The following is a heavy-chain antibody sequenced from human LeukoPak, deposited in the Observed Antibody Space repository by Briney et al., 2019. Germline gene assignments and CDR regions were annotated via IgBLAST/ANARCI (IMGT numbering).Heavy chain of an antibody. Sequence: GGSLRLSCAASGLTFISYAMSWVRQAPGKGLGWVSAISGSGGSTYYADSVKGRFTISRDNSKNTLYLQMNSLRAEDTAVYYCAKNRVVVPAAMRSWGQGSLVTVSS. CDR2: ISGSGGST. CDR3: AKNRVVVPAAMRS. V-gene: IGHV3-23*01. D-gene: IGHD2-2*01. J-gene: IGHJ5*02. CDR1: GLTFISYA.